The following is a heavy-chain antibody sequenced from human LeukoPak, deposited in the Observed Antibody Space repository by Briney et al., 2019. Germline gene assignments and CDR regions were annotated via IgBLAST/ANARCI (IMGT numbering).Heavy chain of an antibody. J-gene: IGHJ5*02. D-gene: IGHD6-19*01. CDR1: DGSISSYD. Sequence: SETLSLTCSVFDGSISSYDWSWIRQPPGKGLEWIGYAYYSGSTTYNPSLESRITISVDTSKNQYSLKLTAVAAADTAVCYCARNSAVATSRGWFDPWGQGTLVTVSS. V-gene: IGHV4-59*08. CDR3: ARNSAVATSRGWFDP. CDR2: AYYSGST.